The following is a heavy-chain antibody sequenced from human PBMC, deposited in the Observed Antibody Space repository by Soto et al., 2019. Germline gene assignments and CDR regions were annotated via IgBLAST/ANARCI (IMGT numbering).Heavy chain of an antibody. CDR3: ARAGGYIRTTRTPRAYDMDV. Sequence: DSVKGRFTISRDNARNSLYLQMNSLRAEDTAVYYCARAGGYIRTTRTPRAYDMDVWGQGTTVTVSS. V-gene: IGHV3-7*01. D-gene: IGHD2-2*02. J-gene: IGHJ6*02.